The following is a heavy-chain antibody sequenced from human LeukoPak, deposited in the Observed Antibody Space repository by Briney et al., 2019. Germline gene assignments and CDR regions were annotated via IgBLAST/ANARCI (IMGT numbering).Heavy chain of an antibody. CDR1: GGSISSGGYY. CDR2: IYYSGST. J-gene: IGHJ2*01. Sequence: SETLSLTCTVSGGSISSGGYYWSWLRQHPGTGLEWLGYIYYSGSTYYNPSLKSRVTISRDTSENLLSLRLTSVTAADPAVYFCARTNYYDSNDFPRYFDLWGRGTLVTVSS. CDR3: ARTNYYDSNDFPRYFDL. V-gene: IGHV4-31*03. D-gene: IGHD3-22*01.